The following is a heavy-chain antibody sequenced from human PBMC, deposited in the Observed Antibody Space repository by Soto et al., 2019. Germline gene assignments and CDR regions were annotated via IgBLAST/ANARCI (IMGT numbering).Heavy chain of an antibody. CDR1: GGSISSYY. CDR2: IYYSGST. Sequence: SETLSLTCTVSGGSISSYYWSWIRQPPGKGLEWIGYIYYSGSTNYNPSLKSRVTISVDTSKNQFSLKLSSVTAADTAVYYCARVGVGATPAFDIWGQGTMVTVSS. V-gene: IGHV4-59*01. J-gene: IGHJ3*02. D-gene: IGHD1-26*01. CDR3: ARVGVGATPAFDI.